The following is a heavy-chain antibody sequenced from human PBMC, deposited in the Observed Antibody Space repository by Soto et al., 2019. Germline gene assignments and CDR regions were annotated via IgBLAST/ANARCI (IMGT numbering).Heavy chain of an antibody. CDR2: FIPIFGTA. Sequence: SVKVSFKASGGTLSSYAISWVRQAPGQGREWMGGFIPIFGTANYAQKFQGRVTITADESTSTAYMELSSLRSEDTAVYYCARPRITIFGVVNNPGGHYYGMDVWGQGTTVTVAS. CDR1: GGTLSSYA. V-gene: IGHV1-69*13. J-gene: IGHJ6*02. D-gene: IGHD3-3*01. CDR3: ARPRITIFGVVNNPGGHYYGMDV.